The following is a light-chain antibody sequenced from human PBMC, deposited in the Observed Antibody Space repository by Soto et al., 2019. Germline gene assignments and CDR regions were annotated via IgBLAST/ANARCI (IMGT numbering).Light chain of an antibody. J-gene: IGLJ2*01. CDR1: SSDVGYYNL. CDR2: EVN. CDR3: CSYAGSSTLL. V-gene: IGLV2-23*02. Sequence: QSVLTQPASVSGSPGQSITISCTGTSSDVGYYNLVSWYQHHPGKDPKFMIYEVNKRPAGVSNRFSGSKSGNTASLTISGLQAEDEADYYCCSYAGSSTLLFGGGTKLTVL.